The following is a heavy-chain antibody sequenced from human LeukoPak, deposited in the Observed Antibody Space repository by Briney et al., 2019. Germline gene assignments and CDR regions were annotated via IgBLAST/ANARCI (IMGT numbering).Heavy chain of an antibody. CDR2: IKQDGSEK. V-gene: IGHV3-7*01. Sequence: SGGSLRLSCAASGFTFSIYWMTWVRQAPGKGLEWVANIKQDGSEKYYVDSVKGRLTISRDNAKNSLYLQMNSLRAEDTAVYYCARDSSTNFWSGYPDYWGQGTLVTVSS. D-gene: IGHD3-3*01. J-gene: IGHJ4*02. CDR3: ARDSSTNFWSGYPDY. CDR1: GFTFSIYW.